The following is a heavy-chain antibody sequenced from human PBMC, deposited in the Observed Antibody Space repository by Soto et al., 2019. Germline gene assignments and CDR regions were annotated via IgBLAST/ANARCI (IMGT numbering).Heavy chain of an antibody. CDR1: GFTFSSYG. CDR2: IWYDASHK. Sequence: QVQLVESGGGVVEPGRSLRLSCAASGFTFSSYGMHRVRQAPGKGPEWAAVIWYDASHKYYADSVKGRFNISRDNSKNTLYLQMNRLRAEDTAVYYGARKPPLPVYSSSWGYGMDVRGQGTTVSVCS. D-gene: IGHD6-13*01. J-gene: IGHJ6*02. V-gene: IGHV3-33*01. CDR3: ARKPPLPVYSSSWGYGMDV.